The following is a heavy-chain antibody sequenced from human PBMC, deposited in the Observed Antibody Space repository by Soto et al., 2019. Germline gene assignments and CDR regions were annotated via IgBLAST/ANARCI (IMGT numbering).Heavy chain of an antibody. CDR3: ARGIASTSLVSFDV. V-gene: IGHV3-21*02. Sequence: EVLLVESGGGLVKPGGSLRLSCVASGFSFSTSIMHWVRQAPGKGLEWIATISSTSSNIYYAGSVKGRFSISRDNPKNSLFLQMNSLRADDMAVYYCARGIASTSLVSFDVWGQATMVTVS. CDR1: GFSFSTSI. CDR2: ISSTSSNI. D-gene: IGHD1-1*01. J-gene: IGHJ3*01.